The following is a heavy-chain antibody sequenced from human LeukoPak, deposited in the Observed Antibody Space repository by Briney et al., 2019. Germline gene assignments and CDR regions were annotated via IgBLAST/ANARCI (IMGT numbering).Heavy chain of an antibody. CDR1: GFTFSTYW. D-gene: IGHD3-22*01. CDR3: TTYYDSGPSKD. J-gene: IGHJ4*02. Sequence: GGSLRLSCAASGFTFSTYWMTGVRQAPGKGLEWVANINKNGGDQYYGDSVKGRFTISRDNTKNSLYLQMNSLRAEDTAMYYCTTYYDSGPSKDWGQGTLVTVSS. V-gene: IGHV3-7*05. CDR2: INKNGGDQ.